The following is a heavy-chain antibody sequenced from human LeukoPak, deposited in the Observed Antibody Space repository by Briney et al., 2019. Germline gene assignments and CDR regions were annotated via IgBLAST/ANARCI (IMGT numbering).Heavy chain of an antibody. CDR2: ISSSSIYI. Sequence: GGSLRLSCAASGFTFSSYTMNWVRQAPGKGLEWVSSISSSSIYIYYADSVKGRFTISRGNAKNSLYLQMNSLRAEDTAVYYCAKEVTAAELDYWGQGTLVTVSS. V-gene: IGHV3-21*01. J-gene: IGHJ4*02. CDR3: AKEVTAAELDY. D-gene: IGHD6-13*01. CDR1: GFTFSSYT.